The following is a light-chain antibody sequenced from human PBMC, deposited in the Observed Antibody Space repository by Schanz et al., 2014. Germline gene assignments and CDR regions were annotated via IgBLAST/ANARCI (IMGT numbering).Light chain of an antibody. Sequence: QSVLTQPPSVSGAPGQRVTISCTGSSSNIGAGYGVHWYQQLPGTAPKLLIYDNSRRPSGVPDRFSGSKSGTSASLAITGLQSEDEADYYCQSFDSSLSGSVFGGGTKLTV. CDR1: SSNIGAGYG. CDR2: DNS. CDR3: QSFDSSLSGSV. J-gene: IGLJ2*01. V-gene: IGLV1-40*01.